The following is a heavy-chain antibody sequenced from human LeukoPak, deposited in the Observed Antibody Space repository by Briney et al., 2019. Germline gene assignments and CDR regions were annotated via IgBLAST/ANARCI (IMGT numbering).Heavy chain of an antibody. V-gene: IGHV3-7*03. CDR1: GFTFSSYW. CDR2: IKQDGSEK. J-gene: IGHJ5*02. CDR3: ARANFWSGYYVNGYNWFDP. Sequence: GGSLRLSCAASGFTFSSYWMSWVRQAPGKGLEWVANIKQDGSEKYYVDSVKGRFTISRDNAKNSLYLQVNSLRAEDTAVYYCARANFWSGYYVNGYNWFDPWGQGTLVTVSS. D-gene: IGHD3-3*01.